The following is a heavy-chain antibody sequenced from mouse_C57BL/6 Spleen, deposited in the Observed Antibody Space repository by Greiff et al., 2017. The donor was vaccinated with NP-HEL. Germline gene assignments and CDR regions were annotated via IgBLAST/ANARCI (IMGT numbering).Heavy chain of an antibody. CDR3: ARRPGRYFDY. Sequence: QVQLQQSGAELVKPGASVKMSCKASGYTFTSYWITWVKQRPGQGLEWIGDIYPGSGSTNYNEKFKSKATLTVDTSSSTAYMQLSSLKSEDSAVYYCARRPGRYFDYWGQGTTLTVSS. J-gene: IGHJ2*01. CDR1: GYTFTSYW. CDR2: IYPGSGST. D-gene: IGHD4-1*01. V-gene: IGHV1-55*01.